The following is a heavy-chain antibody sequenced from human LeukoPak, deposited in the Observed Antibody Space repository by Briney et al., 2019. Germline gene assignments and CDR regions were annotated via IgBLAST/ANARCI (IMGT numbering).Heavy chain of an antibody. CDR2: INHSGST. CDR1: GGSFSGYY. V-gene: IGHV4-34*01. CDR3: ARAGDIAVAGTAGFDS. J-gene: IGHJ4*02. Sequence: SETLSLTCAVYGGSFSGYYGSWIRQPPGKGLGWVGEINHSGSTNYNPSLKSRVTISVDTSKNQFSLKLSSVTAADTAVYYCARAGDIAVAGTAGFDSWGQGTLVTVSS. D-gene: IGHD6-19*01.